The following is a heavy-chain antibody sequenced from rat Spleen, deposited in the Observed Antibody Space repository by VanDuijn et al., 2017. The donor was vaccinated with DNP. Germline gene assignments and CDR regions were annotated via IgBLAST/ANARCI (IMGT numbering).Heavy chain of an antibody. CDR1: GFTFSAYY. Sequence: EVQLVETGGGLVQPGRSLRLSCAASGFTFSAYYMAWVRQAPAKGLEWVAYIGSAAYAPYYGDSVKGRFTISRDNAKSTLYLQMNSLQTEDTAMYFCARDYYSIYFDYWGQGVMVTVSS. D-gene: IGHD1-1*01. CDR2: IGSAAYAP. V-gene: IGHV5-27*01. CDR3: ARDYYSIYFDY. J-gene: IGHJ2*01.